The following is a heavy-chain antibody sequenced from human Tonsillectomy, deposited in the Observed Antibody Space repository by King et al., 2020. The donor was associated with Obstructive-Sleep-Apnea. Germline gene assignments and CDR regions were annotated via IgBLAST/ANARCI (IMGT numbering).Heavy chain of an antibody. Sequence: VQLVESGGGVVQPGRSLRLSCAASGFTFSIFTMHWVRQAPGKGLEWVAVISYDGSNKYYSDSVKGRFTISRDNSKNTLSLQMNSLRAEETAVYYCARDESGDYWGQGTLVTVSS. CDR3: ARDESGDY. CDR1: GFTFSIFT. J-gene: IGHJ4*02. CDR2: ISYDGSNK. V-gene: IGHV3-30-3*01. D-gene: IGHD1-26*01.